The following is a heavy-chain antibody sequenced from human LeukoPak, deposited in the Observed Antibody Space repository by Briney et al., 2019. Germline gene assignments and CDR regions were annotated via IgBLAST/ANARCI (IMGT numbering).Heavy chain of an antibody. V-gene: IGHV4-30-2*01. Sequence: SETLSLTCAVSGGSISSGGYSWSWIRQPPGKGLEWIGYIYHSGSTYYNPSLKSRVTISVDRSKNQFSLKLSSVTAADTAVYYCARVQRGIVGATLGGYFDYWGQGTLVTVSS. CDR2: IYHSGST. CDR1: GGSISSGGYS. J-gene: IGHJ4*02. CDR3: ARVQRGIVGATLGGYFDY. D-gene: IGHD1-26*01.